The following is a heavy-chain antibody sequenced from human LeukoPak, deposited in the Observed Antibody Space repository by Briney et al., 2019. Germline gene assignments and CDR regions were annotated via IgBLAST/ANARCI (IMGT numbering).Heavy chain of an antibody. V-gene: IGHV4-39*07. D-gene: IGHD3-3*01. Sequence: SETLSLTCTVSGGSISTSSYYWGWIRQPPGKGLEWIGSIYYTGSTNYNPSLKSRVTISVDTSKNQFSLKLSSVTAADTAVYYCARGLVFWSGYWFDYWGQGTLVTVSS. CDR1: GGSISTSSYY. CDR2: IYYTGST. J-gene: IGHJ4*02. CDR3: ARGLVFWSGYWFDY.